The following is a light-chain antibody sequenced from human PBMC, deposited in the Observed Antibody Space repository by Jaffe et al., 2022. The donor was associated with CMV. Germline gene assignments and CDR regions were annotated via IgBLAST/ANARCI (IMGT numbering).Light chain of an antibody. CDR2: AAS. CDR3: RQLNTYPLT. J-gene: IGKJ4*01. Sequence: DIQLTQSPSFLSASVGDGVIITCRASQGASGSLAWYQQKPGKAPKLLIYAASTLQNGVPSRFSGSGSGTEFTLTINSLQPEDLATYYCRQLNTYPLTFGGGTKVELK. CDR1: QGASGS. V-gene: IGKV1-9*01.